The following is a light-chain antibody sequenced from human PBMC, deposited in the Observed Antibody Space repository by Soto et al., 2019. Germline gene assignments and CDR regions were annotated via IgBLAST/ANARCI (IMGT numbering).Light chain of an antibody. CDR3: QQYATSPRT. Sequence: EIVLTQSPGTLSLSPGERVTLYCKASQRVSNSYLAWYQQRPGQAPRLLIYGAFSRATDAQDRFSGSESGTEFTITIDRLATEDSAVYFCQQYATSPRTFGQGTKVEVK. CDR2: GAF. V-gene: IGKV3-20*01. CDR1: QRVSNSY. J-gene: IGKJ1*01.